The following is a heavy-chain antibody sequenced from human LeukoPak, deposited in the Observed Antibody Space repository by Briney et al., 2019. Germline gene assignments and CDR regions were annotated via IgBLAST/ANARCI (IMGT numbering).Heavy chain of an antibody. CDR3: ASGGSGYSSSWDYFDY. CDR1: GFTFSSYA. J-gene: IGHJ4*02. Sequence: GGSLRLSCAASGFTFSSYAMNWVRQAPGKGLEWVSGIIGSGASTFYADSVKGWFTISRDNSKNTLYLQMNSLRAEDTAVYYCASGGSGYSSSWDYFDYWGQGTLVTVSS. V-gene: IGHV3-23*01. CDR2: IIGSGAST. D-gene: IGHD6-13*01.